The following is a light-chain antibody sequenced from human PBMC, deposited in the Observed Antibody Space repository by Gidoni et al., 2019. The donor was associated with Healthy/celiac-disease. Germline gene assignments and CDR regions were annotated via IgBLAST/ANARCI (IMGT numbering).Light chain of an antibody. CDR3: QQYGSSPTWT. CDR2: GAS. V-gene: IGKV3-20*01. Sequence: EIVFTQSPGTLSLSPGERATLSCRASPSVSSSYLAWYQQKPGQAPRLLIYGASSRATGIPDRFSGSGSGTDFTLTISRLEPEDFAVYYCQQYGSSPTWTFGQGTKVEIK. CDR1: PSVSSSY. J-gene: IGKJ1*01.